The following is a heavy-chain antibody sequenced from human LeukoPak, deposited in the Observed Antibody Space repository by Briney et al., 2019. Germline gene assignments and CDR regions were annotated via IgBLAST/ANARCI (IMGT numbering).Heavy chain of an antibody. CDR3: ARAPYCSGGSCYSGFDP. J-gene: IGHJ5*02. CDR1: GFTFRSYS. Sequence: GGSLRLSCAASGFTFRSYSMNWVRQAPGKGLEWVSSISSSSSYIYYADSVKGRFTISRDNAKNSLYLQMNSLRAEDTAVYYCARAPYCSGGSCYSGFDPWGQGTLVTVSS. CDR2: ISSSSSYI. V-gene: IGHV3-21*01. D-gene: IGHD2-15*01.